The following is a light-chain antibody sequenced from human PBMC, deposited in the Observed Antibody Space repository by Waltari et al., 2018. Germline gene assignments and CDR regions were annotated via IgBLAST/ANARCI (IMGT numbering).Light chain of an antibody. CDR3: AAWDDSLYGV. CDR2: RNN. Sequence: QSVLTQPPSASGTPGQRVTISCSGSNSNIGKYNVYWYQQVPGTAPKLLIYRNNQRPSGVPERFSGSKSDTSASLAISGLRSDDEADYYCAAWDDSLYGVFGGGTKLTVL. CDR1: NSNIGKYN. J-gene: IGLJ3*02. V-gene: IGLV1-47*01.